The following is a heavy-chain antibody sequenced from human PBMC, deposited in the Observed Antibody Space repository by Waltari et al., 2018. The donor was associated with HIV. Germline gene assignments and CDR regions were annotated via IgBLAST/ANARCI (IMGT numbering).Heavy chain of an antibody. D-gene: IGHD3-16*01. V-gene: IGHV3-30*18. Sequence: QVQLVESGGGVVQPGRSLRLSCAASGFTFSSYGMHWVRQAPGKGLEWVAVISYDGSNKYYADSVKGRFTISRDNSKNTLYLQMNSLRAEDTAVYYCAKDRGAVTDYYGMDVWGQGTTVTVSS. J-gene: IGHJ6*02. CDR1: GFTFSSYG. CDR2: ISYDGSNK. CDR3: AKDRGAVTDYYGMDV.